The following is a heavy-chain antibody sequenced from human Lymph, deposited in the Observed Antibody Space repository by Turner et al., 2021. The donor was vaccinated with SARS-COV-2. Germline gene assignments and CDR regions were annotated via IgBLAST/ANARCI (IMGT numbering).Heavy chain of an antibody. CDR3: ARRHSGNYDAFDI. V-gene: IGHV1-69*10. CDR2: IFPILGIA. Sequence: QVQLVQSGAGVKKPGSSVRGACKASGGTFSTYVISWVRQAPGQGLEWMGWIFPILGIANYAQKFQGRVTITADKSTSTAYMELSSLRSEDTAVYHCARRHSGNYDAFDIWGQGTMVTVSS. D-gene: IGHD1-26*01. CDR1: GGTFSTYV. J-gene: IGHJ3*02.